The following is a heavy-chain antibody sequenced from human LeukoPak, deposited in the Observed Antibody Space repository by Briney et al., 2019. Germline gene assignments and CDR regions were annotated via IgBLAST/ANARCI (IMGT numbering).Heavy chain of an antibody. J-gene: IGHJ3*02. V-gene: IGHV3-30*18. CDR3: AKITDDSSGYYLNDAFDI. CDR2: ISYDGSNK. Sequence: GGSLRLSCAASGFTFSSYGMHWVRQAPGKGLEWVAVISYDGSNKYYADSVKGRFTISRDNSKNTLYLQMNSLRAEDTAVYYCAKITDDSSGYYLNDAFDIWGQGTMVTVSS. CDR1: GFTFSSYG. D-gene: IGHD3-22*01.